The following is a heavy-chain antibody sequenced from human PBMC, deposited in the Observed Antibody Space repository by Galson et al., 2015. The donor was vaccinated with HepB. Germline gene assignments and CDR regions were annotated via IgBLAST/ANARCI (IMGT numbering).Heavy chain of an antibody. Sequence: SVKVSCKASGYTFTSCYMHWVRQAPGQGLEWMGIINPSGGSTNYAQKFQSRVTMTRDTSTSTVYMELSSLRSEDTAVYYCARDNQRARDYYGSGSYLAYWGQGTLVTVS. CDR3: ARDNQRARDYYGSGSYLAY. CDR2: INPSGGST. V-gene: IGHV1-46*01. CDR1: GYTFTSCY. D-gene: IGHD3-10*01. J-gene: IGHJ4*02.